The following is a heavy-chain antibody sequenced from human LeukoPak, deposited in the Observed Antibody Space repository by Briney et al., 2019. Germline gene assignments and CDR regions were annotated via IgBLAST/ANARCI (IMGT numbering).Heavy chain of an antibody. CDR2: IYSGGVT. Sequence: SGGSLRLSCAASGFTVSSNYMSWVRQAPGKALEWVSVIYSGGVTYYADSVKGRFTISRDNSKNTLYLQMNSLRVEDTAVYYCARDLRGGSYWYYYGMDVWGQGTTVTVSS. CDR1: GFTVSSNY. J-gene: IGHJ6*02. D-gene: IGHD1-26*01. V-gene: IGHV3-66*01. CDR3: ARDLRGGSYWYYYGMDV.